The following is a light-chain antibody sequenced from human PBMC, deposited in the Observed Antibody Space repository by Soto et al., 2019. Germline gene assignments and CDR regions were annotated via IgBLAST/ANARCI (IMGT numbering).Light chain of an antibody. CDR3: SSFTGSFTHV. V-gene: IGLV2-14*03. Sequence: QSVLTQPASVSGSPGRSITISCAGTSGDIGGYNYVSWYQQHPGKAPKLIIFDVTDRPSGVSDRFSGSKSGNTASLTISGLRPGDEADYYCSSFTGSFTHVFGTGTKVTVL. J-gene: IGLJ1*01. CDR2: DVT. CDR1: SGDIGGYNY.